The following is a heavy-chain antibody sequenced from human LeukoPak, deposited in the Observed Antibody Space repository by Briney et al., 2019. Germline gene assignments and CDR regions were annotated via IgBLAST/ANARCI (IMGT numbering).Heavy chain of an antibody. D-gene: IGHD3-16*01. CDR2: ISGSGGST. CDR3: AIPPLGFQYYFDY. Sequence: PGGSLRLSCAASGFTFSSYAMSWVRQAPGKGLEWVSAISGSGGSTYYADSVKGRFTISRDNSKNTLYLQMNSLRAEDTAVYYCAIPPLGFQYYFDYWGQGTLVTVSS. CDR1: GFTFSSYA. V-gene: IGHV3-23*01. J-gene: IGHJ4*02.